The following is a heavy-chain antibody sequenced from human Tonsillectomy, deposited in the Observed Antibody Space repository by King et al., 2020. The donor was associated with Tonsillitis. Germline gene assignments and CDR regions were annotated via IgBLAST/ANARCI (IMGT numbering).Heavy chain of an antibody. V-gene: IGHV4-4*07. D-gene: IGHD2-15*01. CDR1: GGSISTYY. J-gene: IGHJ3*02. CDR3: AREIGSAGGDDTFDI. CDR2: MYSSGCT. Sequence: VQLQESGPGLVRPSETLSLTCTVSGGSISTYYWSWIRQPAGKGLEWVGRMYSSGCTNYNPSLKSRVTMSIYTSKGQFALKLSSVTAADTAVYYCAREIGSAGGDDTFDIWGQGTMVTVSS.